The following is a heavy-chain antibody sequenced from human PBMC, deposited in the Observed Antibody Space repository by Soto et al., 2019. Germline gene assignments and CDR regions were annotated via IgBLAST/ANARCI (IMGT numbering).Heavy chain of an antibody. CDR3: AREETKRSYWYFDL. D-gene: IGHD2-8*01. V-gene: IGHV3-21*01. Sequence: EVQLVESGGGLVKPGGSLRLSCAASGFTFNNYNMNWVRQAPGKGLEWVASIDTSGTYTNYADSVRGRFTISRDNAKKSLDLEMRRLRDEDTAVYYCAREETKRSYWYFDLWGRGTLVTVS. J-gene: IGHJ2*01. CDR2: IDTSGTYT. CDR1: GFTFNNYN.